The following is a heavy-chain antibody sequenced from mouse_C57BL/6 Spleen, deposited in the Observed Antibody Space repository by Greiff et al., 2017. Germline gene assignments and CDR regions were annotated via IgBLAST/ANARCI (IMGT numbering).Heavy chain of an antibody. V-gene: IGHV2-9-1*01. CDR1: GFSLTSYA. J-gene: IGHJ4*01. Sequence: VQVVESGPGLVAPSQSLSITCTVSGFSLTSYAISWVRQPPGKGLEWLGVIWTGGGTNYNSALKSRLSISKDNSKSQVFLKMNSLQTDDTARYYCAKIYYGYDDAMDYWGQGTSVTVSS. D-gene: IGHD2-2*01. CDR2: IWTGGGT. CDR3: AKIYYGYDDAMDY.